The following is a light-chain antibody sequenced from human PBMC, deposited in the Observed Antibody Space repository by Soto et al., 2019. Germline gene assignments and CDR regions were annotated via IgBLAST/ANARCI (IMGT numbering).Light chain of an antibody. CDR2: AAS. V-gene: IGKV1-39*01. CDR3: QQSYRFPKT. J-gene: IGKJ1*01. CDR1: QTVTSY. Sequence: DVQMTQSPSSLSASVGDSLTLTCRASQTVTSYLNWYQQKPGKAPKLLIYAASTLQSGVPSRFSGSGSGTEFTLTIEDFATYYCQQSYRFPKTFGRGTKVDI.